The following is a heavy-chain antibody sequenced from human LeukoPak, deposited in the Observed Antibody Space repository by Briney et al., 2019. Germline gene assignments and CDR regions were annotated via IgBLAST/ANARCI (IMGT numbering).Heavy chain of an antibody. CDR1: GFTFSSYS. D-gene: IGHD5-18*01. J-gene: IGHJ4*02. Sequence: PGGSLRLSCAASGFTFSSYSMNWVRQAPGKGLEWASYISSSSSTIYYADSVKGRFTISRDNAKNSLYLQMNSLRAEDTAVYYCARAITNYGYIFDYWGQGTLVTVSS. V-gene: IGHV3-48*04. CDR3: ARAITNYGYIFDY. CDR2: ISSSSSTI.